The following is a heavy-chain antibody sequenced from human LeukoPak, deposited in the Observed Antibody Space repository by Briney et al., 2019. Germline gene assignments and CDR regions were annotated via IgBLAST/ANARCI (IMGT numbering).Heavy chain of an antibody. V-gene: IGHV4-61*02. J-gene: IGHJ6*03. CDR1: SGSISSSNCY. Sequence: PSETLSLTCTVSSGSISSSNCYWSWIRQPAGKGLEWIGRISTIGITNYNPSLNSRVTISIDTSKNQFSLKLSSVTAADTAVYYCARDGCGGSCFHYYYYYMDVWGKGTTVTISS. D-gene: IGHD2-15*01. CDR3: ARDGCGGSCFHYYYYYMDV. CDR2: ISTIGIT.